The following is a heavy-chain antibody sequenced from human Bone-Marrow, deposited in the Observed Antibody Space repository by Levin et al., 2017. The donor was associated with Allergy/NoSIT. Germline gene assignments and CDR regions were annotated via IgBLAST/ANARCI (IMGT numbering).Heavy chain of an antibody. CDR2: ISNTGNTI. CDR3: ARSTKWSAGYDY. Sequence: GGSLRLSCAGSGFSFSDYYMSWIRQAPGKGLEWVSYISNTGNTIYVADSVKGRFSISRDNAKDSLYLLMNSLRAEDTAVYYCARSTKWSAGYDYWGQGTLVTVSS. V-gene: IGHV3-11*01. CDR1: GFSFSDYY. D-gene: IGHD2-15*01. J-gene: IGHJ4*02.